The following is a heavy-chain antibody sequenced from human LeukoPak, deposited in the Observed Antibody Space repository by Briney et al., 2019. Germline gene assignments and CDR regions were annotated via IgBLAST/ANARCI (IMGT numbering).Heavy chain of an antibody. V-gene: IGHV4-4*02. Sequence: PSETLSLTCAVSGGSSSSNWWNWVRQPPGKGLEWIGEIDHSGRTNYNPSLKSRVTISVDKSKNQISLKLSSVTAADTAVYYCARGITWYCSSTSCYELGAGYYFDYWGQGTLVTVSS. CDR1: GGSSSSNW. CDR2: IDHSGRT. J-gene: IGHJ4*02. D-gene: IGHD2-2*01. CDR3: ARGITWYCSSTSCYELGAGYYFDY.